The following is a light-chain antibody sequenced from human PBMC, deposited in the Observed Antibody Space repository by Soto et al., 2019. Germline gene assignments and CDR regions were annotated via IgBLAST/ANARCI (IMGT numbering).Light chain of an antibody. CDR1: HDVYSK. CDR3: QHYANWPLT. Sequence: EIVMTQSPVTLSVSPGERVTLSCRASHDVYSKLAWYQQKAGQAPRLLIYAASTRATGLPARFSGSGSGTEFTLTFSSLQSEEFAIYYCQHYANWPLTFGGGTNVEIK. CDR2: AAS. V-gene: IGKV3-15*01. J-gene: IGKJ4*01.